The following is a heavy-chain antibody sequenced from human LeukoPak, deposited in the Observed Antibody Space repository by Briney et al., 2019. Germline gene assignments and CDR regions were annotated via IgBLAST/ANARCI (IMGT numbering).Heavy chain of an antibody. Sequence: PSETLSLTCVVYGASFSGNYWTWIRQPPGKGLEWIGEINHSGSTNYNPSLKSRVTMSVDTSKNQFSLKLSSVTAADTAVYFCARRDCSSTTCFHYYFDYWGQGTLVTVSS. CDR1: GASFSGNY. CDR3: ARRDCSSTTCFHYYFDY. D-gene: IGHD2-2*01. V-gene: IGHV4-34*01. CDR2: INHSGST. J-gene: IGHJ4*02.